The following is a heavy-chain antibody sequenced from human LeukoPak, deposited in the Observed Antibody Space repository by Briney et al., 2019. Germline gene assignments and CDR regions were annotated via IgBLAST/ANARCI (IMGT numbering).Heavy chain of an antibody. J-gene: IGHJ4*02. V-gene: IGHV5-51*01. D-gene: IGHD3-22*01. CDR2: IYPGDSES. CDR1: GYRFTSYW. Sequence: GESLQISCQGSGYRFTSYWIAWVRKMHGKGLEWMGIIYPGDSESRYSPSFQGQVTISADKSISTAYLQWSSLKASDTAMYYCARSFGYYYDSSGYFFLDYWGQGTLVTVSS. CDR3: ARSFGYYYDSSGYFFLDY.